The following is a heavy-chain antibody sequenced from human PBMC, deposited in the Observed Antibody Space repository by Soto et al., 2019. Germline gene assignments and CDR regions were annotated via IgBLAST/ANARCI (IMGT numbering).Heavy chain of an antibody. CDR2: FHYSGST. V-gene: IGHV4-39*01. D-gene: IGHD2-15*01. J-gene: IGHJ5*02. Sequence: PSENPSLTCSVSGGSISSSFYHWGWIRQPPGKGLEWIGSFHYSGSTYYNPSLKSRVTISVDTSENQFSLKLSSVTAADSAVYYCARHDSVVVASPPGWFAPWGQGTLVIFSS. CDR3: ARHDSVVVASPPGWFAP. CDR1: GGSISSSFYH.